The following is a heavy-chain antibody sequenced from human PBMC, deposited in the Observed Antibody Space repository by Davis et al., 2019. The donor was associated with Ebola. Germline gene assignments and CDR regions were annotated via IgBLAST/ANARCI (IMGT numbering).Heavy chain of an antibody. CDR1: VITFSSYA. Sequence: GESLKISCADSVITFSSYAMTWVRQAPGKGLEWVSAFSGSGGTTYYAGSVKGRFTVSRDNSKKTMYLQMNSLRAEDTAVYYCATLRGGDFFDYWGQGTLVTVSS. CDR2: FSGSGGTT. J-gene: IGHJ4*02. V-gene: IGHV3-23*01. CDR3: ATLRGGDFFDY. D-gene: IGHD1-26*01.